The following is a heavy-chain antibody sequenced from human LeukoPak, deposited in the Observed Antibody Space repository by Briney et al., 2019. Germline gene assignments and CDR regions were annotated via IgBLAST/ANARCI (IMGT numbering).Heavy chain of an antibody. V-gene: IGHV4-39*01. Sequence: SETLSLTCTVSGGSIYSTTFYWGWIRQPPGKGLERFGSMYYDGSTYHNPSLKSRVTISVDTSNNQFSLKLTSVTAADTAVYFCARRSDSGSDDGEDYFDYWGQGTLVTVSS. CDR3: ARRSDSGSDDGEDYFDY. CDR1: GGSIYSTTFY. J-gene: IGHJ4*02. D-gene: IGHD1-26*01. CDR2: MYYDGST.